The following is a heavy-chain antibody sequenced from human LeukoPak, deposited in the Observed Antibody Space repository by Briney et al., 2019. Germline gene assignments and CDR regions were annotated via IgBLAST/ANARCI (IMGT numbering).Heavy chain of an antibody. CDR1: GFAFSSYA. D-gene: IGHD3-22*01. CDR3: AKEWKDSSDYYYYFDY. J-gene: IGHJ4*02. V-gene: IGHV3-23*01. Sequence: GGSLRLSCAASGFAFSSYAMSWVRQAPGKGLEWVSAISGSGGSTYYADSVKGRFTISRDNSKNTLYLQMNSLRAEDTAVYYCAKEWKDSSDYYYYFDYWGQGTLVTVSS. CDR2: ISGSGGST.